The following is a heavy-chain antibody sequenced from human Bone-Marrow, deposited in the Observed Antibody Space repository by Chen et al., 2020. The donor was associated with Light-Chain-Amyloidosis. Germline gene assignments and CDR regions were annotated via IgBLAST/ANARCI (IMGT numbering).Heavy chain of an antibody. Sequence: QVQLQESGPGMVKPSETLSLTCTVSGGSISSYYWSWIRQPPGKGLEWIGYIYYSGSTNYNPSLKSRVTISVDTSKNQFSLKLSSVTAADTAVYYCARGRENCSGGSCYSGPRRPRISWFDPWGQGTLVTVSS. D-gene: IGHD2-15*01. CDR2: IYYSGST. CDR3: ARGRENCSGGSCYSGPRRPRISWFDP. J-gene: IGHJ5*02. V-gene: IGHV4-59*01. CDR1: GGSISSYY.